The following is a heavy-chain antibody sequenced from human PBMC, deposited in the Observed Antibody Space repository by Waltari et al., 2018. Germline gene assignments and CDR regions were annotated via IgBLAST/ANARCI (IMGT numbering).Heavy chain of an antibody. CDR3: ASGSGSYRLYYYYYMDV. V-gene: IGHV1-18*01. CDR2: ISASNGNT. Sequence: QVQLVQSGAEVKKPGASVKVSCKASGYTFTSYGISWVRQAPGQGLEWMGWISASNGNTNLATKLQGRVTMTTDTPPSTAYMELRSLRSDDSAVYYCASGSGSYRLYYYYYMDVWGKGTTVTVSS. CDR1: GYTFTSYG. J-gene: IGHJ6*03. D-gene: IGHD1-26*01.